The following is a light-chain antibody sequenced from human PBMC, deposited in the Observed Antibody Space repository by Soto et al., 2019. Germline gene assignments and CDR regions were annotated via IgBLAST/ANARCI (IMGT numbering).Light chain of an antibody. Sequence: EVVLTQSPDTLSLPPGERATLSCRASQSISSYLAWYQQKPGQAPRLLIYDASSRATGIPDRFSGSGSGTDFTLTISRLEPEDFAVYYCQQYGSSPITFGQGTRLEIK. CDR3: QQYGSSPIT. J-gene: IGKJ5*01. CDR2: DAS. CDR1: QSISSY. V-gene: IGKV3-20*01.